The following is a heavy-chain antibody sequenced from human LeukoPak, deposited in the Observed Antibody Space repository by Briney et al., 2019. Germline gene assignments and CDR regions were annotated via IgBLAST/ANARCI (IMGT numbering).Heavy chain of an antibody. V-gene: IGHV1-3*01. J-gene: IGHJ6*02. D-gene: IGHD5-24*01. CDR1: GYTFTSYA. Sequence: ASVKVSCKASGYTFTSYAMHWVRQAPGQRLEWMGWINAGNGNTKYSQKFQGRVTITRDTSASTAYMELSSLRSEDTAVYYCAREGPDGYYYGMDVWGQGTTVTVSS. CDR2: INAGNGNT. CDR3: AREGPDGYYYGMDV.